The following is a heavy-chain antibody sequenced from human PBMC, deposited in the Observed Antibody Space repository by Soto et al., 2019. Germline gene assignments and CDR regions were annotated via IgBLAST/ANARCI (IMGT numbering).Heavy chain of an antibody. V-gene: IGHV4-30-2*01. J-gene: IGHJ4*02. Sequence: QLQLQESGSGLVKPSQTLSLTGAVSGGSISSGGYSWSWIRQPPGKVLEWIGSIYHSGSTYYKPSLMGRLTISVDRSKNQFSLKLSSVTAADTAVSYFAIVPTHWGQGTLVTVSS. CDR3: AIVPTH. CDR2: IYHSGST. CDR1: GGSISSGGYS.